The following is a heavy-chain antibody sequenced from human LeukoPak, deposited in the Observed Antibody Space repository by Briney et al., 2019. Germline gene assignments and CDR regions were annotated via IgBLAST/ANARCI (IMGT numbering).Heavy chain of an antibody. CDR3: LATMVRGVTGWSYYFDY. CDR2: ISYDGSNK. J-gene: IGHJ4*02. D-gene: IGHD3-10*01. CDR1: GFTFSSYG. Sequence: GGSLRLSCAASGFTFSSYGMHWVRQAPGKGLEWVAVISYDGSNKYYADSVKGRFTISRDNSKNTLYLQMNSLRAEDTAVYYTLATMVRGVTGWSYYFDYWGQGTLVTVSS. V-gene: IGHV3-30*03.